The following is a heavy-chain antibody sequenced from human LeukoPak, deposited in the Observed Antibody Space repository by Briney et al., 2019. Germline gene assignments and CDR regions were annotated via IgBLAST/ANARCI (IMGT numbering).Heavy chain of an antibody. CDR3: ARDGRLWLPFDY. J-gene: IGHJ4*02. D-gene: IGHD5-18*01. Sequence: PSETLSLTCAVYGGSFSGYYWSWIRQPPGKGLEWIGEINHSGSTNYNPSLKSRVTISVDTSKYQYSLKLSPVTAADTVVYYCARDGRLWLPFDYGGQGTLVTVSS. V-gene: IGHV4-34*01. CDR2: INHSGST. CDR1: GGSFSGYY.